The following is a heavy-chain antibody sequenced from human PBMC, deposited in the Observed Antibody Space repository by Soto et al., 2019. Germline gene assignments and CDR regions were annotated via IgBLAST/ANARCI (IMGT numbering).Heavy chain of an antibody. D-gene: IGHD6-19*01. CDR2: IPSRGRA. CDR3: DRDTCSGDDFGL. CDR1: GASVAGGSYY. Sequence: QVQLRESGPGLVKPSQTLSLTCSVSGASVAGGSYYWSWVRQPPGKGLEWIGYIPSRGRAFYNPSLTSRGNVSADTHKTVLSLGLKSVTAADTGVYYCDRDTCSGDDFGLWGQGTLVTVSS. V-gene: IGHV4-30-4*01. J-gene: IGHJ5*02.